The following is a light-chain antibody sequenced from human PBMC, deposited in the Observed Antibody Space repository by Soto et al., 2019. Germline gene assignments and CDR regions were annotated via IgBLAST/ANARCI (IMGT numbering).Light chain of an antibody. V-gene: IGKV1-5*03. CDR3: QQSYT. Sequence: DIQLTQSPSALSASVGDRVTITCRASLSVSAWLAWYQVKPGKAPNLLIYKASILQSGVPSRFSGSASGAEFTLTISSLQPDNFGTYFCQQSYTFGHGTRLEIK. J-gene: IGKJ5*01. CDR2: KAS. CDR1: LSVSAW.